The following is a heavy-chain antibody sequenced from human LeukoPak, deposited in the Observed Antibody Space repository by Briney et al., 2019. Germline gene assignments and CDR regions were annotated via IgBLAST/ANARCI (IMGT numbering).Heavy chain of an antibody. V-gene: IGHV5-51*01. Sequence: GESLKISCKGSGYRFTSFWIGWVRQMPGKGLEWMGIIYHGDSDTRYSPSFQGQVTISADKSISTAYLQWSSLKASDTAMYYCARLPGYCSSTSCRNNWFDPWGQGTLVTVSS. J-gene: IGHJ5*02. CDR2: IYHGDSDT. D-gene: IGHD2-2*01. CDR3: ARLPGYCSSTSCRNNWFDP. CDR1: GYRFTSFW.